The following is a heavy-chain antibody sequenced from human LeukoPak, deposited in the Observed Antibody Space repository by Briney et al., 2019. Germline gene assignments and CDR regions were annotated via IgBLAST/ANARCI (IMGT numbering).Heavy chain of an antibody. J-gene: IGHJ4*02. CDR3: ASAGAAAGTGY. Sequence: SGGFLRLSCAASGFTFSSYSMNWVRQAPGKGLEWVSSISSSSSYIYYADSVKGRFTISRDNAKNSLYLQMNSLRAEDTAVYYCASAGAAAGTGYWGQGTLVTVSS. D-gene: IGHD6-13*01. V-gene: IGHV3-21*01. CDR2: ISSSSSYI. CDR1: GFTFSSYS.